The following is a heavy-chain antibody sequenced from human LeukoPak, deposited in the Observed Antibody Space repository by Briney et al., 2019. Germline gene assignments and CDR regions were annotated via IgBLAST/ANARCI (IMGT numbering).Heavy chain of an antibody. Sequence: ASVKVSCKASGYTFTSYDINWVRQATGQGLEWMGWMNPNSGNTGYAQKFQGRVTMTTDTSTSTAYMELRSLRSDDTAVYYCARMYSSSWYDYWGQGTLVTVSS. CDR3: ARMYSSSWYDY. D-gene: IGHD6-13*01. J-gene: IGHJ4*02. V-gene: IGHV1-8*01. CDR2: MNPNSGNT. CDR1: GYTFTSYD.